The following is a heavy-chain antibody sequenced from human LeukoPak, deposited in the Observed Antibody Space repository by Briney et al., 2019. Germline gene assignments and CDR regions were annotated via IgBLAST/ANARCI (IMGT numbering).Heavy chain of an antibody. Sequence: PSQTLSLTCSVPGGSIRSGSSCWSWIRQPAEKGLDWIGHSYTSGSTNYNPSLKSRVTMSVDTSKNQFSLKLSSVTAADTAVYYCARVHGDYGSYYYYYYMDVWGKGTTVTVSS. CDR3: ARVHGDYGSYYYYYYMDV. CDR2: SYTSGST. CDR1: GGSIRSGSSC. D-gene: IGHD4-17*01. V-gene: IGHV4-61*09. J-gene: IGHJ6*03.